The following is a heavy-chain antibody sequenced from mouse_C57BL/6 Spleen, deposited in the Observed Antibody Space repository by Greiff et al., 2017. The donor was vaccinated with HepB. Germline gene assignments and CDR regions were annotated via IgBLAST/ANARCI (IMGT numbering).Heavy chain of an antibody. CDR1: GFNIKDDY. CDR2: IDPENGDI. D-gene: IGHD2-5*01. CDR3: TTHYSNSPLSWFAY. V-gene: IGHV14-4*01. Sequence: VQLQQSGAELVRPGASVKLSCTASGFNIKDDYMHWVKQRPEQGLEWIGWIDPENGDIEYASKFQGKATITADTSSNTAYLQLSSLTSEDTAVYYCTTHYSNSPLSWFAYWGQGTLVTVSA. J-gene: IGHJ3*01.